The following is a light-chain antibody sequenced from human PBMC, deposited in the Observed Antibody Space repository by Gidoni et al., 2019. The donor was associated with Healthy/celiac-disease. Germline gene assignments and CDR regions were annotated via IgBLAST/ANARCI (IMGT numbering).Light chain of an antibody. Sequence: EIVMTQSPLSLPVTPGEPASISCRSSQSLLHSNGYNYLDWYLQKPGQSPQLLIYLGSNRASGVPDRFSGSGSGTDFTLKISRLEAEDVGVYYCMQALQTPATFGQGTKVEIK. CDR1: QSLLHSNGYNY. CDR2: LGS. V-gene: IGKV2-28*01. CDR3: MQALQTPAT. J-gene: IGKJ1*01.